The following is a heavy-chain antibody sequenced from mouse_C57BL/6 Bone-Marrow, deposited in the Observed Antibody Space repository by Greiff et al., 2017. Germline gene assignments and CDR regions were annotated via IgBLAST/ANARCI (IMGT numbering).Heavy chain of an antibody. D-gene: IGHD1-1*01. Sequence: VPLQPSGAELMKPGASVKLSCKATGYTFTGYWKERGKQRPGHGLEWIGEILPGSGSTNYNEKFKGKATFTADTSSNTAYMQLRILTTEDSAIYYCARRDYYGSSFAYWGQGTLVTVSA. CDR3: ARRDYYGSSFAY. V-gene: IGHV1-9*01. J-gene: IGHJ3*01. CDR2: ILPGSGST. CDR1: GYTFTGYW.